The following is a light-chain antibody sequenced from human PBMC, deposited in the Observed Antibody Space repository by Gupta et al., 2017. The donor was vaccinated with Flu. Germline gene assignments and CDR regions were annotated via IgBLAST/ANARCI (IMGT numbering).Light chain of an antibody. CDR2: KDN. V-gene: IGLV3-1*01. Sequence: YPGQTASITCSGDGLGDKYGSWQQQKPDPYPVMVMYKDNTRPSGIPERFSGSNSGNTATLTIRETEAMDDADYDCQAGDTGTWVFGGGTKLTVL. CDR3: QAGDTGTWV. J-gene: IGLJ3*02. CDR1: GLGDKY.